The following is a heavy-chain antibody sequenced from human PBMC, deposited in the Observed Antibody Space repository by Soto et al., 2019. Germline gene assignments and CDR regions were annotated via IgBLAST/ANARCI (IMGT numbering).Heavy chain of an antibody. CDR2: IDPSDSYT. Sequence: GESLKNSCKVSGYSFASYWISWVRQMPGKGLEWMGRIDPSDSYTNYSPSFQGHVTISADKSISTAYLQWSSLKASDTAMYYCARLIRHDSSGYHYYGMDVWGQGTTVTVS. D-gene: IGHD3-22*01. V-gene: IGHV5-10-1*01. J-gene: IGHJ6*02. CDR1: GYSFASYW. CDR3: ARLIRHDSSGYHYYGMDV.